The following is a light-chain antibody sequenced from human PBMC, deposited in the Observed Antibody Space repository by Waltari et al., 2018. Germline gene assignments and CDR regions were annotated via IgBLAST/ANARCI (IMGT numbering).Light chain of an antibody. V-gene: IGLV2-8*01. Sequence: QSALTQPPSASGSPGQSVTISCTGTFSDIGSTNFVSWYQQRPGKAPKLIIYEVNKRPSWVPDRFSGSNSGTTASLAVSGLQAEDEADYYCSSDAGSDYPYVFGTGTKVTVL. CDR3: SSDAGSDYPYV. CDR1: FSDIGSTNF. J-gene: IGLJ1*01. CDR2: EVN.